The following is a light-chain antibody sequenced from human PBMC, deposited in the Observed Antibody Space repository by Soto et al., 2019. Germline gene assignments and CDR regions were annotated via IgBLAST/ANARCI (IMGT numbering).Light chain of an antibody. J-gene: IGKJ3*01. Sequence: DIQMTQSPSSLSASVGDRVTITCQASQDIRNYLNWYQEKPGKAPKLLIYDASNLQTGVPSRFSGSGSGTDFTFTISSLQPEDIATYYCQQYDNLPFTFGPGNKVDIK. CDR3: QQYDNLPFT. CDR1: QDIRNY. CDR2: DAS. V-gene: IGKV1-33*01.